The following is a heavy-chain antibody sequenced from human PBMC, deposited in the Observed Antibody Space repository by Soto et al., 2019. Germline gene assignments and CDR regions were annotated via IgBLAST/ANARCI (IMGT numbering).Heavy chain of an antibody. V-gene: IGHV1-2*02. Sequence: QLHLVQSGAVVKKPGASVTVSCSASGYPVTAYYMHWVRQAPGRGLEWMGGINPATGAAKYTQTFQGRVTMARDTSTSTVFMERSGLTSEDPAVFYCARGGGVGVAGSAAFDMWGQGTLVTVSS. J-gene: IGHJ3*02. CDR2: INPATGAA. D-gene: IGHD3-3*01. CDR1: GYPVTAYY. CDR3: ARGGGVGVAGSAAFDM.